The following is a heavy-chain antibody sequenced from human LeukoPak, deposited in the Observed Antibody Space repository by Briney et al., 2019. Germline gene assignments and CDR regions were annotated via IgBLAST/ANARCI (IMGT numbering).Heavy chain of an antibody. V-gene: IGHV1-18*04. CDR1: GYTFTIYA. CDR2: ISAYNGKT. D-gene: IGHD3-22*01. J-gene: IGHJ4*02. CDR3: ARSAYYYDSSGFLQPAYCDY. Sequence: ASVKVSRKTSGYTFTIYATTWVRQAPGQGPEWMGWISAYNGKTIYAQKFQGRVTMTTNTSTSTVYMELTSLRSDDTAVYYCARSAYYYDSSGFLQPAYCDYWGQGTQITVSS.